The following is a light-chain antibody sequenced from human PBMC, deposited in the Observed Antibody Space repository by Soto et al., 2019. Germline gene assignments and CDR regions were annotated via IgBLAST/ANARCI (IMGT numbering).Light chain of an antibody. Sequence: QSVLTQPPSASGTPGQRVTISCSGSSSNIGRNTVNWYLQLPGTAPKLLIFASNQRPSGVPDRFSGSKTGTSASLAISGLQSEDEADYYCAAWDDSLNGWVFGGGTKVTVL. V-gene: IGLV1-44*01. J-gene: IGLJ3*02. CDR1: SSNIGRNT. CDR3: AAWDDSLNGWV. CDR2: ASN.